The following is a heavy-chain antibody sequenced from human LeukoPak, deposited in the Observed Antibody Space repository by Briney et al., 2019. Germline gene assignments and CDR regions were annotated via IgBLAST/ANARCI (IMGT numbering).Heavy chain of an antibody. D-gene: IGHD3-10*01. CDR3: ARDHLGDSYSDY. CDR1: GFTFSSYA. Sequence: GESLRLSCATSGFTFSSYAMSWVRQAPGKGLEWASVISGSGVSTYYGDSVKGRFTISRDNSKNTLHMQMNSLRAEDTAVYYCARDHLGDSYSDYWGQGTLVTVSS. V-gene: IGHV3-23*01. CDR2: ISGSGVST. J-gene: IGHJ4*02.